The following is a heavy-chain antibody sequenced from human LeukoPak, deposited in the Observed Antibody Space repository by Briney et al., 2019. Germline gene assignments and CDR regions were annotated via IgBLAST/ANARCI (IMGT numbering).Heavy chain of an antibody. D-gene: IGHD3-10*01. V-gene: IGHV3-30*18. J-gene: IGHJ6*02. CDR3: AKRVEGYYSSVRDWGDYYYGMDV. CDR2: ISYDGSNK. CDR1: GFTFSSYG. Sequence: GRTLRLSCAASGFTFSSYGMHWVRQAPGKGLEWVAVISYDGSNKHYADSVKGRFTISRDNSKNTLYLQMNSLRAEDTAVYYCAKRVEGYYSSVRDWGDYYYGMDVWGQGTTVTVSS.